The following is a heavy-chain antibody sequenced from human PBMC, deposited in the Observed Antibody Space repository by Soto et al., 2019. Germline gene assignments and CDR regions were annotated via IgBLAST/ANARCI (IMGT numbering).Heavy chain of an antibody. Sequence: GGSLRLSCAASGFTFSNAWMSWVRQAPGKGLEWVGRIKSKTDGGTTDYAAPVKGRFTISRDDSKNTLYLQMISLKTDDTAVYYCPTASQGPSGSYFDYWGQGTLVTVSS. CDR1: GFTFSNAW. D-gene: IGHD1-26*01. CDR3: PTASQGPSGSYFDY. J-gene: IGHJ4*02. CDR2: IKSKTDGGTT. V-gene: IGHV3-15*01.